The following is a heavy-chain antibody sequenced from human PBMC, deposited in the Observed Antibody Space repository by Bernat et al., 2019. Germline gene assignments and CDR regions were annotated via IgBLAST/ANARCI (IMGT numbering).Heavy chain of an antibody. J-gene: IGHJ5*02. CDR1: GDSVTTSNYY. CDR3: ARTGYCSGGSCYSGWFDP. V-gene: IGHV4-61*01. Sequence: VQLQESGPGLVKPSETLSLTCTVSGDSVTTSNYYWIWIRQPPGNGLEWIAYIYYSGSTNYNPSLKSRANISLETSKNQFSLKLTSVNAEDTAVYLCARTGYCSGGSCYSGWFDPWGQGTLVTVSS. CDR2: IYYSGST. D-gene: IGHD2-15*01.